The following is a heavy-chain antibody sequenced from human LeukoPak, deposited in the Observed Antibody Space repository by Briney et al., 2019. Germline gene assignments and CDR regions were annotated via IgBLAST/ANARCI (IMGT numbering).Heavy chain of an antibody. D-gene: IGHD3-9*01. Sequence: AGSQRLSCVASGFTFSDYYMSWIRQAPGKGLQYVLYISSSGTYANYANSVKGRFTNSRDNAKNSLYLQMNSLRADDTAVYYCARGGYDILTGTSFFDPWGQGTLVTVS. V-gene: IGHV3-11*05. CDR1: GFTFSDYY. J-gene: IGHJ5*02. CDR3: ARGGYDILTGTSFFDP. CDR2: ISSSGTYA.